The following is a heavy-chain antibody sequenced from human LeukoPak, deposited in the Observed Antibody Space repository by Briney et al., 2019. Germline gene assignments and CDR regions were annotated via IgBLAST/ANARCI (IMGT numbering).Heavy chain of an antibody. D-gene: IGHD3-10*01. J-gene: IGHJ4*02. V-gene: IGHV4-34*01. CDR3: ARLPLGAFGEVLNFDY. CDR1: DEFYSGYY. Sequence: SETLSLTCGVSDEFYSGYYWSWLRQPPGKGLEWVGDINHSGTTKYNPSLKSRVTISIDTSKNQFSLKVNSVTGADTAVYYCARLPLGAFGEVLNFDYWGQGTLVTVSS. CDR2: INHSGTT.